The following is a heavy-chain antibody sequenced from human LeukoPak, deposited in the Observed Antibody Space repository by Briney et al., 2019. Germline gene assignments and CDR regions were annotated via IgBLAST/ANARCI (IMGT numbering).Heavy chain of an antibody. V-gene: IGHV3-23*01. CDR2: ISTSGGST. CDR3: AKSRGAINDVFDI. Sequence: PGGSLRLSCAAAGFSFSSFAMSWVPQAQGKGLEWVSGISTSGGSTYYADSVKGRFTISRDNSKNTLYVQMSSLRAEDTAEYYCAKSRGAINDVFDIWGQGTMVTVSA. D-gene: IGHD3-22*01. CDR1: GFSFSSFA. J-gene: IGHJ3*02.